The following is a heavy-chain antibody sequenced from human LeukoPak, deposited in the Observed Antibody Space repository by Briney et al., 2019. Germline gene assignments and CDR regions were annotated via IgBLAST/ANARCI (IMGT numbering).Heavy chain of an antibody. J-gene: IGHJ4*02. CDR2: IYYTGST. Sequence: AETLSLTCSVSGGSISSLYWSWIRQPPGKGLEWIVYIYYTGSTNYNTSLKSRVIMFVDMSKNQFSLRLSSVTAADTAVYYCARHRAYSSSSPFDYWGQGTLVTVSS. CDR3: ARHRAYSSSSPFDY. V-gene: IGHV4-59*08. D-gene: IGHD6-6*01. CDR1: GGSISSLY.